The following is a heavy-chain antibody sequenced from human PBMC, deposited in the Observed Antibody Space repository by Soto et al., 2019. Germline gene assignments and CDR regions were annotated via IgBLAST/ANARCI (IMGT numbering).Heavy chain of an antibody. D-gene: IGHD1-1*01. CDR2: VHHTGST. CDR1: GGSISSGGYS. V-gene: IGHV4-30-2*01. J-gene: IGHJ4*02. CDR3: ARRLWNDVFKY. Sequence: SETLSLTCAVSGGSISSGGYSWTWIRQPPGKGLEWIGYVHHTGSTTYNPSLKTRVDISVDRPNNQFFLTLTSATAAEAAVYDCARRLWNDVFKYGGLGILVTGS.